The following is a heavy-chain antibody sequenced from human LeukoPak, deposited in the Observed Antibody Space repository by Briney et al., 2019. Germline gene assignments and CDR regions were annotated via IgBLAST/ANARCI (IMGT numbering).Heavy chain of an antibody. CDR1: GYTLTELS. CDR2: FDPEDGET. V-gene: IGHV1-24*01. Sequence: ASVKVSCKVSGYTLTELSMHWVRQAPGKGLEWMGGFDPEDGETIYAQKFQGGVTMTEDTSTDTAYMELSSLRSEDTAVYYCATTRLRLRGSRTDSWFDPWGQGTLVTVSS. J-gene: IGHJ5*02. D-gene: IGHD2-15*01. CDR3: ATTRLRLRGSRTDSWFDP.